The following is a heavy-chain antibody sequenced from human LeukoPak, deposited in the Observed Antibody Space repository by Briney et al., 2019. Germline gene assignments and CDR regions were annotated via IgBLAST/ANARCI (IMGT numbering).Heavy chain of an antibody. CDR2: IRSKAYGGTT. CDR3: TRGGTKQQLHYPDWFDP. V-gene: IGHV3-49*03. Sequence: GGSLRLSCTASGFTFGDYAMSWFRQAPGKGLEWVGFIRSKAYGGTTEYAASVKGRFTISRDDSKSIAYLQMNSLKTEDTAVYYCTRGGTKQQLHYPDWFDPWGQGTLVTVSS. CDR1: GFTFGDYA. D-gene: IGHD6-13*01. J-gene: IGHJ5*02.